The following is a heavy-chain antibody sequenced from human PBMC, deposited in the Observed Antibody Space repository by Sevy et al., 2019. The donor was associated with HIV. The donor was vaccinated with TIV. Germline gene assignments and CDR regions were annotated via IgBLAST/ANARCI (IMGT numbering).Heavy chain of an antibody. CDR2: FCFGDGKM. D-gene: IGHD2-8*01. J-gene: IGHJ4*02. CDR3: AREGCTKPHDY. CDR1: GFTFTRYT. Sequence: GGSLRLSCMTSGFTFTRYTMTWVRQAPGKGLEWVSTFCFGDGKMYYADSVKGRFTFSRDISKNTVYLQMNSLRADDTAVYYCAREGCTKPHDYWGQGTLDTVSS. V-gene: IGHV3-23*01.